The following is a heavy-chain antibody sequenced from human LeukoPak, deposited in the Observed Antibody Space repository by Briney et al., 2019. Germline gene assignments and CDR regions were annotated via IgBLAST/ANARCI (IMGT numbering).Heavy chain of an antibody. J-gene: IGHJ4*02. D-gene: IGHD3-22*01. CDR2: IIPIFGTA. V-gene: IGHV1-69*05. CDR1: GGTFSSYA. Sequence: SVKVSCKASGGTFSSYAISWVRQAPGQGIEWMGGIIPIFGTANYAKKFQGRVTITTDESTSTAYMELSSLRSEDTAVYYCARSGRYYDSSGYSPFDYWGQGTLVTVSS. CDR3: ARSGRYYDSSGYSPFDY.